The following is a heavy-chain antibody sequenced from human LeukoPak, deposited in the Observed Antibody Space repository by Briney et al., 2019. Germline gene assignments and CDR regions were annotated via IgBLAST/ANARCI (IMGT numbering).Heavy chain of an antibody. J-gene: IGHJ4*02. V-gene: IGHV1-69*05. CDR3: ARLNGDFWSGYLGG. Sequence: SVKVSCKASGGTFSSYGISWVRQAPGQGLEWMGGIIPIFGTANYAQKFQGRVTITTDESTSTAYMELSSLRSEDTAVYYCARLNGDFWSGYLGGWGQGTLVTVSS. CDR2: IIPIFGTA. CDR1: GGTFSSYG. D-gene: IGHD3-3*01.